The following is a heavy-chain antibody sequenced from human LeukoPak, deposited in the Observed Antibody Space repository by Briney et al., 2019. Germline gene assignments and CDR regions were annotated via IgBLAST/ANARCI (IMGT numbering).Heavy chain of an antibody. J-gene: IGHJ6*02. CDR2: ISYDGSNK. CDR3: AGYGIAAKRYYYYYGMDV. Sequence: PGGSLRLSCAASGFTFSSYAMHWVRQAPGKGLEWVAVISYDGSNKYYADSVKGRFTISRDNSKNTLYLQMNSLRAEDTAVYYCAGYGIAAKRYYYYYGMDVWGQGTTVTVSS. V-gene: IGHV3-30-3*01. D-gene: IGHD6-13*01. CDR1: GFTFSSYA.